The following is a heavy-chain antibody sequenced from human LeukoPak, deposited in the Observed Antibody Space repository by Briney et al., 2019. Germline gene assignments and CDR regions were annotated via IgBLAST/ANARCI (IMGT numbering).Heavy chain of an antibody. V-gene: IGHV1-8*01. CDR3: ARGVDYYYMDV. J-gene: IGHJ6*03. CDR2: LNPNSGNT. CDR1: GYTFTSYD. Sequence: ASVKVSCKASGYTFTSYDINWVRQATGQGIEWMGWLNPNSGNTGYAQKFQGRVTMTRNTSISTAYMELSSLRSEDTAVYYCARGVDYYYMDVWGKGTTVTVSS.